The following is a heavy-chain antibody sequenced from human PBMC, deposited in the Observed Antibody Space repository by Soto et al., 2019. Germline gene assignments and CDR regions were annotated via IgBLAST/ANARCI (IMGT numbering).Heavy chain of an antibody. Sequence: QVQLQESGPGLVKPSQTLSLTCTVSGGSISSGGDYWSWIRQHPGKRLEWIGYIYDTGSTYYNPSLKSRVTISVDTSKNQFSLKLSSVTAADTAVYYCATLYMVRGVRTFDYWGQGTLVTVSS. J-gene: IGHJ4*02. D-gene: IGHD3-10*01. CDR1: GGSISSGGDY. V-gene: IGHV4-31*03. CDR3: ATLYMVRGVRTFDY. CDR2: IYDTGST.